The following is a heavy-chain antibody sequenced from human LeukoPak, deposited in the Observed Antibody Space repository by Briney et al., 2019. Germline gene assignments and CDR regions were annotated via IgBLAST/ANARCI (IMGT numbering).Heavy chain of an antibody. CDR1: GYTFTSCD. D-gene: IGHD6-13*01. V-gene: IGHV1-8*03. Sequence: ASVKVSCKASGYTFTSCDINWVRQATGQGLEWMGWMNPNSGDTGYAQNFQGRVTITRDTPITTAYMELSSLRSEDTAVYYCARDMRGAAAADDAFDIWGQGTMVTVSS. CDR3: ARDMRGAAAADDAFDI. J-gene: IGHJ3*02. CDR2: MNPNSGDT.